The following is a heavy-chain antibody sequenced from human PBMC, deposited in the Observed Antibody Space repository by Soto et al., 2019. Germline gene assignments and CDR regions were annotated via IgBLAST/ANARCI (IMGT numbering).Heavy chain of an antibody. V-gene: IGHV4-34*01. CDR2: INHSGST. J-gene: IGHJ5*02. CDR1: GGSFSGYY. D-gene: IGHD6-13*01. CDR3: ARVVPYSSSWYKEGWFDP. Sequence: QVQLQQWGAGLLKPSETLSLTCAVYGGSFSGYYWSWIRQPPGKGLEWSGEINHSGSTNYNPSLKSRVTISVDTSKNQFSLKLSSVTAEDTAVYYCARVVPYSSSWYKEGWFDPWGQGTLVTVSS.